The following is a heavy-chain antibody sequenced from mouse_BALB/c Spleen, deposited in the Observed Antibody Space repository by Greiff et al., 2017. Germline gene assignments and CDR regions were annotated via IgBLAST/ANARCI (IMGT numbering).Heavy chain of an antibody. D-gene: IGHD2-1*01. CDR2: IWGDGST. J-gene: IGHJ4*01. CDR3: ATYGNYAMDY. V-gene: IGHV2-6-7*01. Sequence: VMLVESGPGLVAPSQSLTITCTASGFTLNGYGVNWVRQTPGKGLEWLGMIWGDGSTDYNSALKSRLSISKDNSKSQVFLKMNSLQTDDTARYYCATYGNYAMDYWGQGTSVTVSS. CDR1: GFTLNGYG.